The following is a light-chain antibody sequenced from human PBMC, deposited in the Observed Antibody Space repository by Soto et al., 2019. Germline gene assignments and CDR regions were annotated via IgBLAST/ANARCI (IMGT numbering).Light chain of an antibody. J-gene: IGKJ3*01. CDR2: GAS. CDR3: QQYGSSLVT. CDR1: QSVSSSY. V-gene: IGKV3-20*01. Sequence: EIVLTQSPGTLSLSPGERATLSCRASQSVSSSYLAWYQQKPGQAPRLLIYGASSRATGIPARFSGSGSGTDFPLTISRLEPEDFAVSYCQQYGSSLVTFGPGTKVDIK.